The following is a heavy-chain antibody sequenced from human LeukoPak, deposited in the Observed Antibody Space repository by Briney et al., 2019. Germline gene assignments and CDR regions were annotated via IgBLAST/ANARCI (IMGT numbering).Heavy chain of an antibody. D-gene: IGHD3-3*01. Sequence: SETLSLTCTVSGGSISIHYWSWIRQPPGKGLEWIGCIYYSGSTNYNPSLKSRVTISVDTSKNQFSLKLSSVTAADTAVYYCARGLNSIFGVAIHYYYMDVWGKGTTVTVSS. V-gene: IGHV4-59*11. J-gene: IGHJ6*03. CDR2: IYYSGST. CDR3: ARGLNSIFGVAIHYYYMDV. CDR1: GGSISIHY.